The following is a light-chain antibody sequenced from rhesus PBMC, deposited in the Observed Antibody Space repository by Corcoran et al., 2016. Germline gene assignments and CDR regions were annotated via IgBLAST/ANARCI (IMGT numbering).Light chain of an antibody. Sequence: EIVMTQSPATLSLSPGERATLSCRASQSVGRSVSWYQQKPGQAPRLLIFSASYRAPGIPEKFSGSGSGTDVNLTISRLEPEEVAVYYCLQLSNWPHTFGQGTKVEIK. CDR1: QSVGRS. CDR2: SAS. J-gene: IGKJ1*01. CDR3: LQLSNWPHT. V-gene: IGKV3-24*04.